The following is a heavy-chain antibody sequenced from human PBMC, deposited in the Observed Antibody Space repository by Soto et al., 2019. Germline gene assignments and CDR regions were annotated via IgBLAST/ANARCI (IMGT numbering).Heavy chain of an antibody. V-gene: IGHV1-69*01. J-gene: IGHJ5*02. CDR2: IIPIFGTA. CDR1: GGTFSSYA. D-gene: IGHD3-3*01. CDR3: ARVEVLEWRTGGQFDP. Sequence: QVQLVQSGAEVKKPGSSVKVSCKASGGTFSSYAISWVRQAPGQGLEWMGGIIPIFGTANYEQKFQGRVTITADESKSTACMALSILGSEDTAVYSCARVEVLEWRTGGQFDPWGQGTLVTVSS.